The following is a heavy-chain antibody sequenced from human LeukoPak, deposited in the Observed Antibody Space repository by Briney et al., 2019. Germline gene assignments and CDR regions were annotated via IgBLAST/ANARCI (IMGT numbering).Heavy chain of an antibody. CDR1: DGSISNYF. CDR2: IYDSGST. V-gene: IGHV4-59*01. Sequence: SETLSLTCTVSDGSISNYFWSWIRQPPGKGLEWIGYIYDSGSTDYNPSLKSRVTITMDTSKNQFFLKLTSVTAADTAVYYCARDRELGYWGQGTLVTVSS. D-gene: IGHD1-26*01. J-gene: IGHJ4*02. CDR3: ARDRELGY.